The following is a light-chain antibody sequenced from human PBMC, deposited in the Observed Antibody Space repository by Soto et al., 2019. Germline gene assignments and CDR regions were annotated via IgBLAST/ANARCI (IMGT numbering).Light chain of an antibody. CDR2: DVS. CDR3: CSYASSYSYV. Sequence: PRSVSGSPGQSVTISCTGNRSDVGGYNYVSWYQEQPGKAPKLMIYDVSKRPSGVPDCFSGSESGNTASLTISGLQAEDEADYYCCSYASSYSYVFGTGTKVTVL. CDR1: RSDVGGYNY. V-gene: IGLV2-11*01. J-gene: IGLJ1*01.